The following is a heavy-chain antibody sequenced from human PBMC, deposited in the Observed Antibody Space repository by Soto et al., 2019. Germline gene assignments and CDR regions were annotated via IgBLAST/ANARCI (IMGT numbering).Heavy chain of an antibody. D-gene: IGHD3-22*01. V-gene: IGHV4-59*05. J-gene: IGHJ4*01. CDR2: IYYSGST. Sequence: TLVLLSVPWSFVGESITSHYLSWIRKNPGKGLEWIGSIYYSGSTYYNPSLKSRVTISVDTSKNQFSLKLSSVTAADTAVYYCTTDSYSTIIIVRFDYWGHGTLVTVSS. CDR3: TTDSYSTIIIVRFDY. CDR1: GESITSHY.